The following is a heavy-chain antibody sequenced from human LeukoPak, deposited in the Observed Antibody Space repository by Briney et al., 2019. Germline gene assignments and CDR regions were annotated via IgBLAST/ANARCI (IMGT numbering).Heavy chain of an antibody. Sequence: ASVKVSCKASGGTFSSYAISWVRQAPGQGLEWMGRIIPILGIANYAQKFQGRVIMTTDTSTSTAYMELRSLRSDDTAVYYCARESGYCSNTSCYTDYWGQGTLVTVSS. CDR3: ARESGYCSNTSCYTDY. J-gene: IGHJ4*02. CDR1: GGTFSSYA. D-gene: IGHD2-2*02. V-gene: IGHV1-69*04. CDR2: IIPILGIA.